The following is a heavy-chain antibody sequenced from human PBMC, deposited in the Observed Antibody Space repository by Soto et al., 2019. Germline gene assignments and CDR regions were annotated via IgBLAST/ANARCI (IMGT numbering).Heavy chain of an antibody. V-gene: IGHV3-11*01. Sequence: QVQLVESGGGLVKPGGSLRLSCAASGFTLNDYYMSWIRQAPGKGLEWVSYISSSDTTISYADSVKGRFTISRDNGKNSLYLQMNGLRAEDTAVYYCARRNSGWYFDLWGRGTLVTVSS. D-gene: IGHD4-4*01. CDR2: ISSSDTTI. CDR3: ARRNSGWYFDL. CDR1: GFTLNDYY. J-gene: IGHJ2*01.